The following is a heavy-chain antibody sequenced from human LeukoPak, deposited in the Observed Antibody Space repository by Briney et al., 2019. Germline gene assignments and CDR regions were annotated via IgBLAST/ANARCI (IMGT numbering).Heavy chain of an antibody. CDR3: ARVRQALRAVAGTYHYYYYYGMDV. CDR2: INHSGST. CDR1: GGSFSGYY. J-gene: IGHJ6*02. Sequence: PSETLSLTCAVYGGSFSGYYWSWIRQPPGKGLEWIGEINHSGSTNYNPSLKSRVTISVDTSKNQFSLKLSSVTAADTAVYYCARVRQALRAVAGTYHYYYYYGMDVWGQGTTVTVSS. V-gene: IGHV4-34*01. D-gene: IGHD6-19*01.